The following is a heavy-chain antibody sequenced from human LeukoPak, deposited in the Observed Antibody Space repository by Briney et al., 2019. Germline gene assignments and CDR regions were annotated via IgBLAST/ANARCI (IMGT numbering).Heavy chain of an antibody. CDR3: AREFMRVTAFDI. J-gene: IGHJ3*02. CDR1: GYTFSDNY. Sequence: ASVKVSCTASGYTFSDNYIHWVRQAPGQGLEWMGWINPHSGGTNYGENFQGRVTLTRDTSISTAYMDLSSLISDDTAVYYSAREFMRVTAFDIWGQGTMVTVSS. V-gene: IGHV1-2*02. CDR2: INPHSGGT. D-gene: IGHD2-21*02.